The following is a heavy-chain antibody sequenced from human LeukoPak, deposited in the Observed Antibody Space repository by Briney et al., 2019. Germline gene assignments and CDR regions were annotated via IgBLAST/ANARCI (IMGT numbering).Heavy chain of an antibody. CDR1: GFTFRSYG. V-gene: IGHV3-30*02. Sequence: GGSLRLSCAASGFTFRSYGMHWVRQAPGKGLEWVTFIRYDGSKKYYADSVKGRFTISRDNSKNTLYLQMNSLRAEDTAVYYCARVGTSSWYVWGQGTLVTVSS. CDR2: IRYDGSKK. CDR3: ARVGTSSWYV. D-gene: IGHD6-13*01. J-gene: IGHJ4*02.